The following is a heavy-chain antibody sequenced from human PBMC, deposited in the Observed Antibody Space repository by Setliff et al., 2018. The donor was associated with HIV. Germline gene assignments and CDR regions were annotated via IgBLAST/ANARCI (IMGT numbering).Heavy chain of an antibody. Sequence: PGGSLRLSCAASGFTFDDYAMHWVRQAPGKGLEWVSGITWNSGSIAYADSVKGRFTISRDNAKNSLYLQMNSLRPEDTAIYYCAKDKSYHDYIWGSSVLAYWGQGTLVTVSS. CDR2: ITWNSGSI. V-gene: IGHV3-9*01. CDR3: AKDKSYHDYIWGSSVLAY. J-gene: IGHJ4*02. D-gene: IGHD3-16*01. CDR1: GFTFDDYA.